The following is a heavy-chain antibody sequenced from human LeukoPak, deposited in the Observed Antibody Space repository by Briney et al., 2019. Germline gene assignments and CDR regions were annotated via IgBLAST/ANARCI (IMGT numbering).Heavy chain of an antibody. CDR2: IIPIFGTA. J-gene: IGHJ6*03. Sequence: ASVKVSCKASGGTFSSYAISWVRQAPGQGLEWMGGIIPIFGTANYAQKFQGRVTITADKSTSTAYMELSSLRSEDTAVYYCARGDGLENYMDVWGKGTTVTISS. D-gene: IGHD1-1*01. CDR3: ARGDGLENYMDV. CDR1: GGTFSSYA. V-gene: IGHV1-69*06.